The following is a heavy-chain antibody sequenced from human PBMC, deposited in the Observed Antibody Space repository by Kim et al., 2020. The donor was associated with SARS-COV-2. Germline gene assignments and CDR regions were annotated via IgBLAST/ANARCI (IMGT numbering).Heavy chain of an antibody. V-gene: IGHV1-18*01. CDR1: GYTFTSYG. CDR2: ISAYNGNT. CDR3: ARDDVDIVATPYASFYLFDY. J-gene: IGHJ4*02. Sequence: ASVKVSCKASGYTFTSYGISWVRQAPGQGLEWMGWISAYNGNTNYAQKLQGRVTMTTDTSTSTAYMELRSLRSDDTAVYYCARDDVDIVATPYASFYLFDYWGQGTLVTVSS. D-gene: IGHD5-12*01.